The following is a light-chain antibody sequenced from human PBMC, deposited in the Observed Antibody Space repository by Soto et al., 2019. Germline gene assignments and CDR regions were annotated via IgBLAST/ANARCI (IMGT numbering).Light chain of an antibody. Sequence: EIMMTQSPGTLSVAPGEGATLSCTASQSVNLNLAWYQQKPGQPPRLLLYGASTRATGIPVRFGGSGSVTAFTPSISALQSEDSAVYYCHQYNSCPRCTFGPGAKVDI. CDR3: HQYNSCPRCT. CDR1: QSVNLN. CDR2: GAS. V-gene: IGKV3-15*01. J-gene: IGKJ3*01.